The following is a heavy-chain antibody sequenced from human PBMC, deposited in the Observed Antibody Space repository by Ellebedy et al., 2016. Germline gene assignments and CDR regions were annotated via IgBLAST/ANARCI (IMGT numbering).Heavy chain of an antibody. Sequence: GESLKISXAASGFTFSSYSMNWVRQAPGKGLEWVSSISSSSSYIYYADSVKGRFTISRDNAKNSLYLQMNSLRAEDTAVYYCARDPPYSSSWFGGDNWFDPWGQGTLVTVSS. J-gene: IGHJ5*02. V-gene: IGHV3-21*01. CDR1: GFTFSSYS. CDR2: ISSSSSYI. D-gene: IGHD6-13*01. CDR3: ARDPPYSSSWFGGDNWFDP.